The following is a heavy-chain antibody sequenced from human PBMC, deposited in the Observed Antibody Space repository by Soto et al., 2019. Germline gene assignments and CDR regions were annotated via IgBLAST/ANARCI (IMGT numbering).Heavy chain of an antibody. J-gene: IGHJ6*02. D-gene: IGHD6-13*01. CDR3: ARDRGIAAAGPPPWFDYYYYGMDV. CDR1: GDSVSINSAA. V-gene: IGHV6-1*01. Sequence: TLSLPCAISGDSVSINSAAWNWIRHSPSRGLEWLGSTYYRSKWYNDYAVSVKSRITINPDTSKNQFSLQLNSVTPEDTAVYYCARDRGIAAAGPPPWFDYYYYGMDVWGQGTTVTVSS. CDR2: TYYRSKWYN.